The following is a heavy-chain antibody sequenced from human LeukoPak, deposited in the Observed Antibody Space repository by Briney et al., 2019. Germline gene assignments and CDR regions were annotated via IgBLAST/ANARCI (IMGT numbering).Heavy chain of an antibody. CDR1: GYTFSDYY. J-gene: IGHJ5*02. V-gene: IGHV1-2*02. Sequence: ASVKVSCKTSGYTFSDYYIHWIRQAPGQGLEWVGWINPNSGDTDYAQKFQGRVTMTRDTSISTVYMELRRLRYDDTAAYYCARGPLEYCSGGTCYSGRNWFDPWGQGTLVTVSS. CDR3: ARGPLEYCSGGTCYSGRNWFDP. D-gene: IGHD2-15*01. CDR2: INPNSGDT.